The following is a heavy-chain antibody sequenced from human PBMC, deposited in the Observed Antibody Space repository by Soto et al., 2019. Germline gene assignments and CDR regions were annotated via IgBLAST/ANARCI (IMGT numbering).Heavy chain of an antibody. V-gene: IGHV3-30*18. Sequence: VAVISSDGSNKYYADSVKGRFTISRDNSKNTLYLQMNSLRAEDTAMYYCAKVGSSWFEGAFDIWGQGTMVTVSS. CDR2: ISSDGSNK. D-gene: IGHD6-13*01. J-gene: IGHJ3*02. CDR3: AKVGSSWFEGAFDI.